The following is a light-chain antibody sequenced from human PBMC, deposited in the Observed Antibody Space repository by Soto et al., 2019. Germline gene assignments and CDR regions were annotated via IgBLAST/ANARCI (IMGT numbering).Light chain of an antibody. CDR3: QQFYTTPVT. Sequence: DIVMTQSPDSLAVSLGEGATISCKSSQSILFTSNNKNYLAWYQQKPGQPPKLLIYWASTRASGVPDRFSGSGSGTDFTLTLSNLQAEDVAIYYCQQFYTTPVTFGGGTKVEI. V-gene: IGKV4-1*01. J-gene: IGKJ4*01. CDR2: WAS. CDR1: QSILFTSNNKNY.